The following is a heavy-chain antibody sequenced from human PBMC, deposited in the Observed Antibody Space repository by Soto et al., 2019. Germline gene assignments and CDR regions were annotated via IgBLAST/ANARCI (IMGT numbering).Heavy chain of an antibody. CDR1: GFRFSDNY. J-gene: IGHJ4*02. Sequence: QVQLVESGGGLVEPGGSLRLSCAASGFRFSDNYMTWIRQAPGKGLEWVSKISGDGTPIYHADSVKGRFTVSRDNAKNSVYLQMNSLRAEDTAVYYCASDPYYYASGFWGQGTLVTVSS. D-gene: IGHD3-10*01. CDR2: ISGDGTPI. CDR3: ASDPYYYASGF. V-gene: IGHV3-11*01.